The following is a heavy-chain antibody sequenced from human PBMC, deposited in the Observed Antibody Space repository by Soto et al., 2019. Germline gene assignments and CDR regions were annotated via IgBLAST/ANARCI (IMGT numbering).Heavy chain of an antibody. J-gene: IGHJ6*02. CDR1: GYTFIGFY. CDR3: ARGPRYGMDV. Sequence: QVQLVQSGAEVKKPGASVKVSCKASGYTFIGFYMHWVRQAPGQGLEWMAFINPNTGVTNYAQKFQGRVTMTRDTSISTAYMEVSRLRSDDTAVYYCARGPRYGMDVWGQGTTVIVS. CDR2: INPNTGVT. V-gene: IGHV1-2*02.